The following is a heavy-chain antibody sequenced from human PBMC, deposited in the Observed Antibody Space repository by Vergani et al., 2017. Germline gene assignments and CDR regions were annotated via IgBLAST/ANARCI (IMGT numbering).Heavy chain of an antibody. D-gene: IGHD3-3*01. CDR1: GGSFSGYY. CDR2: INHSGST. CDR3: ARGNYDFWSPYYYYGMDV. J-gene: IGHJ6*02. V-gene: IGHV4-34*01. Sequence: QVQLQQWGAGLLKPSETLSLTCAVYGGSFSGYYWSWIRQPPGKGLEWIGEINHSGSTNYNPSLKSRVNKSVYTYKNQFSLKLSSVTAADTAVYYCARGNYDFWSPYYYYGMDVWGQGTTVTVSS.